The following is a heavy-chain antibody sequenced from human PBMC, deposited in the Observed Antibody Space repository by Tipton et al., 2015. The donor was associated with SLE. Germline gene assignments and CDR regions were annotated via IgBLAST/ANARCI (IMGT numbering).Heavy chain of an antibody. CDR1: GGSISSDY. Sequence: TLSLTCTVSGGSISSDYWTWIRQPPGKGLEWIGPIFYGGSTTYNPSLKSRVTMSVDTPKNQFSLKLTSVTAADTAVYYCARISVDTTMAQRVDYGMDVWGQGTTVIVSS. D-gene: IGHD5-18*01. CDR2: IFYGGST. V-gene: IGHV4-59*07. J-gene: IGHJ6*02. CDR3: ARISVDTTMAQRVDYGMDV.